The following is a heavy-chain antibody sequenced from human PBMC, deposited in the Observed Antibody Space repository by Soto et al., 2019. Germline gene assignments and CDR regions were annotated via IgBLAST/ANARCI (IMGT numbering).Heavy chain of an antibody. J-gene: IGHJ4*02. D-gene: IGHD3-3*01. CDR3: ARGSRGGHYDFWSGYSAGSPDFDY. CDR1: GGSFSGYY. CDR2: INHSGST. Sequence: PSETLSLTCAVYGGSFSGYYWSWIRQPPGKGLEWIGEINHSGSTNYNPSLKSRVTISVDTSKNQFSLKLSSVTAADTAVYYCARGSRGGHYDFWSGYSAGSPDFDYWGQGTLVTVSS. V-gene: IGHV4-34*01.